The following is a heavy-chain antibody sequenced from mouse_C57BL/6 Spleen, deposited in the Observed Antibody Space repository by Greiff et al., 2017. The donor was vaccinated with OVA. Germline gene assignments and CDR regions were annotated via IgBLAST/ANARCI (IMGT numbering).Heavy chain of an antibody. D-gene: IGHD6-2*01. Sequence: QVQLKQPGAELVRPGSSVKLSCKASGYTFTSYWMDWVKQRPGQGLEWIGNIYPSDSETHYNQKFKDKATLTVDKSSSTAYMQLSSLTSEDSAVYYCARSLDYYAMDYWGQGTSVTVSS. CDR3: ARSLDYYAMDY. J-gene: IGHJ4*01. CDR1: GYTFTSYW. CDR2: IYPSDSET. V-gene: IGHV1-61*01.